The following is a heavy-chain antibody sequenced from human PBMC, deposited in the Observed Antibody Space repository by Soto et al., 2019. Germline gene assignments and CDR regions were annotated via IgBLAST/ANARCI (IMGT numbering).Heavy chain of an antibody. Sequence: SETLSLTCTVSGGSISSSTYYWGWIRQPPGKGLEWIGSIYYSGSTYYNPSLKSRVTISVDTSKNQFSLKLSSVTAADTAVYYCARHERSGKYYYYGWDVWGQGTTVTVSS. J-gene: IGHJ6*02. V-gene: IGHV4-39*01. CDR1: GGSISSSTYY. CDR3: ARHERSGKYYYYGWDV. CDR2: IYYSGST.